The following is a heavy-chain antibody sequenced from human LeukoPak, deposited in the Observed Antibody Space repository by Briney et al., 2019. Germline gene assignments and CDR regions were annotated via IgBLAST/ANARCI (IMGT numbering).Heavy chain of an antibody. V-gene: IGHV1-69*04. CDR1: GGTFSSYA. Sequence: SVKVSCKASGGTFSSYAISWVRQAPGQGLEWMGRIIPILGIANYAQKFQGRVTVTADKSTSTAYMELSSLRSEDPAVYYCARGGGSYYGMDVWGQGTTVTVSS. CDR2: IIPILGIA. CDR3: ARGGGSYYGMDV. D-gene: IGHD1-26*01. J-gene: IGHJ6*02.